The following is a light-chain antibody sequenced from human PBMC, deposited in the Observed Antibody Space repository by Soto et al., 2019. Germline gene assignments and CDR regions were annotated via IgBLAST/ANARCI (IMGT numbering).Light chain of an antibody. CDR2: DVS. CDR1: SSEVGGYNY. J-gene: IGLJ1*01. Sequence: QSVLTQHASVSGSPGQSITISCTGTSSEVGGYNYVSWYQQHPGKAPKLMIYDVSNRPSGVSNRFSGSKSGNTASLTISGLQAEDEADYYCSSYTSSSTLYVFGTGTKLTVL. CDR3: SSYTSSSTLYV. V-gene: IGLV2-14*01.